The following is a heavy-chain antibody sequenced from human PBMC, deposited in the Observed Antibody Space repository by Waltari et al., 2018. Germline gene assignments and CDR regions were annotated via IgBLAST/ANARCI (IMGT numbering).Heavy chain of an antibody. CDR1: GGSISSSSYY. D-gene: IGHD3-10*01. J-gene: IGHJ3*02. Sequence: QLQLQESGPGLVKPSETLSLTCTVSGGSISSSSYYWGWIRQPPGKGLEWIGSIYYSGSTYYNPSLNSRVTISVDTSKNQFSLKLNSVTAADTAVYYCARPQYGSGNYAISGSAFDIWGQGTMVTVSS. CDR2: IYYSGST. CDR3: ARPQYGSGNYAISGSAFDI. V-gene: IGHV4-39*01.